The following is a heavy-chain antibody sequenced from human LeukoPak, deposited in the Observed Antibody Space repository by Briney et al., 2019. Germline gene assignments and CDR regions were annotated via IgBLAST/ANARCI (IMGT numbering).Heavy chain of an antibody. V-gene: IGHV4-59*01. Sequence: SETLSLTCTVSGDSISSDYWSWIRQPPGKGLEWIGNIYYSGSTNYNPSLKSRVTMSIDTSKNQFSLKLTSVTAADTAVYYCARGGERIAAEIDYWGQGTLVTVSS. D-gene: IGHD6-13*01. CDR3: ARGGERIAAEIDY. CDR2: IYYSGST. CDR1: GDSISSDY. J-gene: IGHJ4*02.